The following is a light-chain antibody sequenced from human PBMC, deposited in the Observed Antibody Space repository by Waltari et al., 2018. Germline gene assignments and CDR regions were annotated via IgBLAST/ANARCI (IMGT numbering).Light chain of an antibody. CDR1: SSNIGSDF. J-gene: IGLJ3*02. V-gene: IGLV1-47*01. CDR3: AAWDDSLSGPGV. CDR2: RNN. Sequence: QRVTISCSGSSSNIGSDFLYWYQQLPGTAPKLLVYRNNQRPSGVPDRFSGSKSGTSDSLAISGLRSEDEADYYCAAWDDSLSGPGVFGGGTKLTVL.